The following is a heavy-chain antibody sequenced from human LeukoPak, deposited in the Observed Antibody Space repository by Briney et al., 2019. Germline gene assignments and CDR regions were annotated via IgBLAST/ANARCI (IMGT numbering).Heavy chain of an antibody. CDR3: ARDGPATTVTTLAFDI. Sequence: GGSLRLSCAASGFTFSSYAMHWVRQARGKGLEWVAVISYDGSNKYYADSVKGRFTISRDNPKNAMYLQMNSLRAEDTAVYYCARDGPATTVTTLAFDIWGQGTMVTVSS. D-gene: IGHD4-17*01. CDR2: ISYDGSNK. V-gene: IGHV3-30*04. CDR1: GFTFSSYA. J-gene: IGHJ3*02.